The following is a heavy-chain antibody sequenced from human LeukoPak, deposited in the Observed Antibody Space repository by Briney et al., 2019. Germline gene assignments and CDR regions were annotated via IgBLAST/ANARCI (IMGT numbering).Heavy chain of an antibody. CDR2: ISSSSSTI. Sequence: GGSLRLSCAASGSTFSSYSMNWVRQAPGKGLEWVSYISSSSSTIYYADSVKGRFTISRDNAKNSLYLQMNSLRVEDTAVCYCAKRYCRGGSCTHYYYYGMDVWGQGTTVTVSS. J-gene: IGHJ6*02. CDR3: AKRYCRGGSCTHYYYYGMDV. D-gene: IGHD2-15*01. CDR1: GSTFSSYS. V-gene: IGHV3-48*01.